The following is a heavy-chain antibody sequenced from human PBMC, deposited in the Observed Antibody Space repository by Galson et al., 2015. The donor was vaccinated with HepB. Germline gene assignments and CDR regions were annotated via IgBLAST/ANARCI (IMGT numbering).Heavy chain of an antibody. Sequence: ETLSLTCAVSGGSISRHYWSWIRQPPGKGLEWIGSIYYTGSTNYNPSLKSRVTMSVDTSTIQSSLKLSSVTAADTALYYCAGAPNPQYFDYWGQGTLVTVSS. J-gene: IGHJ4*02. CDR3: AGAPNPQYFDY. V-gene: IGHV4-59*11. D-gene: IGHD1-14*01. CDR2: IYYTGST. CDR1: GGSISRHY.